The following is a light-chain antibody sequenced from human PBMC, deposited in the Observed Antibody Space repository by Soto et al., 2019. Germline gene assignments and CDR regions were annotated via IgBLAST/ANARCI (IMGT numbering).Light chain of an antibody. J-gene: IGKJ1*01. CDR3: QQYGRTSWT. CDR1: QSVSTNF. Sequence: EIVLTQSPGTLSLSPGEGATLSCRASQSVSTNFFAWYQQKPGQAPRLLIYGASTRATGIPDRFSGSGSGTGFTLSISRLEPEDFAVYYCQQYGRTSWTFGQGTKVEI. CDR2: GAS. V-gene: IGKV3-20*01.